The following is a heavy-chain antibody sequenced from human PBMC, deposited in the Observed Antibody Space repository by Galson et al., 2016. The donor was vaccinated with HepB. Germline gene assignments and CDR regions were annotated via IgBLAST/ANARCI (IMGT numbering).Heavy chain of an antibody. J-gene: IGHJ4*02. CDR3: ARAFH. V-gene: IGHV3-11*06. Sequence: SLRLSCAASRFASHLYWMSWVRQAPGKGLEWISFINNDGSSSEFADSVKGRFTISRDNANNALFLQMNSLSDEDTAIYYCARAFHWGQGVLVSVS. CDR1: RFASHLYW. CDR2: INNDGSSS. D-gene: IGHD2/OR15-2a*01.